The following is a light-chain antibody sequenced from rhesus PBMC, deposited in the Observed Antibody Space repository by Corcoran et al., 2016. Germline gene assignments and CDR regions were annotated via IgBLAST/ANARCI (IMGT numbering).Light chain of an antibody. CDR3: QQGYNTPFT. Sequence: DIQMTQSPSSLSASVGDKVTITCRASQGISSWLAWYQQKPGKAPKLLIYAASSLQRGVPSRFSGSGSGTDYTLPISSLQPEDFATYSCQQGYNTPFTFGPGTKLDIK. J-gene: IGKJ3*01. CDR2: AAS. CDR1: QGISSW. V-gene: IGKV1-18*01.